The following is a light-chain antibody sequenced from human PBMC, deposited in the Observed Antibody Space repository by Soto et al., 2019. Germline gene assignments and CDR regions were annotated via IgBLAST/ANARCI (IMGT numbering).Light chain of an antibody. J-gene: IGLJ3*02. Sequence: QSALTQPASMSGSPGQSITISCTGTSGDVGFYDFVSWYQQHPGKVPRLIIYGVTKRPSGVSHRFSGSKSGNTASLTISGLQVEDEAHYSCASYTGSSTDVFGGGTKVTVL. CDR3: ASYTGSSTDV. CDR2: GVT. V-gene: IGLV2-14*03. CDR1: SGDVGFYDF.